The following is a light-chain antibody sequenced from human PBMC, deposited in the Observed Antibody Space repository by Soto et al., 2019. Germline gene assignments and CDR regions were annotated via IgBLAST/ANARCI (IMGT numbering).Light chain of an antibody. CDR1: QSVSDK. Sequence: DIVMTQSPLSLPVTPGEPATLSCRASQSVSDKLAWYQQKPGQAPRLLIYHASAKATGIPARFSGSGSGTEFTLTISSLQSEDFAVYYCQQYKKWPRTFGHGTKVDIK. CDR2: HAS. J-gene: IGKJ1*01. V-gene: IGKV3-15*01. CDR3: QQYKKWPRT.